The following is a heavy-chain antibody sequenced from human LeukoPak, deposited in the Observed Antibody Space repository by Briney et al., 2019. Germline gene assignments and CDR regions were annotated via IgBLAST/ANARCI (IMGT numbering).Heavy chain of an antibody. Sequence: SVKVSCKASGGTFSSYAISWVRQAPGQGLEWMGGIIPIFGTANYAQKFQGRVTITADESTSTAYMELSSLRSEDTAVYYCARDHEAYCGGDCYSRIFDYWGQGTLVTVSS. V-gene: IGHV1-69*13. CDR2: IIPIFGTA. D-gene: IGHD2-21*02. CDR3: ARDHEAYCGGDCYSRIFDY. CDR1: GGTFSSYA. J-gene: IGHJ4*02.